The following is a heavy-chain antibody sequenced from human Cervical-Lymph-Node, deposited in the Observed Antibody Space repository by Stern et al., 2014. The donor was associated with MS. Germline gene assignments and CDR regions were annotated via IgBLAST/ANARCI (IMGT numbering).Heavy chain of an antibody. V-gene: IGHV1-8*01. Sequence: VQLVESGAEVKKPGASVKVSCKASGYTFSSYDITWVRQASGHGLEWMGWMNPYRGNTGYAQKFKGRVSMTSDPSKSPVYMELTSLTSDDTAVYFCARAVRNQLLSEYWGQGTLVTVSS. CDR1: GYTFSSYD. CDR2: MNPYRGNT. D-gene: IGHD2-2*01. CDR3: ARAVRNQLLSEY. J-gene: IGHJ4*02.